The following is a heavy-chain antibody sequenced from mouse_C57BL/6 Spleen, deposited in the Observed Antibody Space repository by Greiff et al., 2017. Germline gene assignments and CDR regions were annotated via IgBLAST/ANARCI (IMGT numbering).Heavy chain of an antibody. J-gene: IGHJ2*01. Sequence: QVQLQQSGAELARPGASVNLSCKASGYTFTSYGISWVKQSTGQGLEWIGEIFPRSGNTYYNEKFKGKATLTADKSSSTAYMELRSLTSEDSAVYFCAKSGDYFDYWGQGTTLTVSS. V-gene: IGHV1-81*01. D-gene: IGHD1-1*02. CDR3: AKSGDYFDY. CDR2: IFPRSGNT. CDR1: GYTFTSYG.